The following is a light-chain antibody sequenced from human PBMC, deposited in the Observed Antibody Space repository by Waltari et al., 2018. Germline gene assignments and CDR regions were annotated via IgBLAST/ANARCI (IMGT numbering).Light chain of an antibody. CDR1: RTDIGTFNL. Sequence: QSALTQPASVSGSPGQSISISCIGSRTDIGTFNLVSWYLQYPGTAPKLLIYDVSQRPSGVSNRFSGSKSGNTASLTISGLQAEDEAIYYCCSYAGSRTWVFGGGAKLTVL. CDR3: CSYAGSRTWV. CDR2: DVS. V-gene: IGLV2-23*02. J-gene: IGLJ3*02.